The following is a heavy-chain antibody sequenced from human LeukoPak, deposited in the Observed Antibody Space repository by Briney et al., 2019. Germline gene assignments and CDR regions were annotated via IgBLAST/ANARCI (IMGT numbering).Heavy chain of an antibody. Sequence: GRSLRLSCAASGFTFDNYAMHWVRQAPGKGLEWLSIISWNSGYISYADSVKGRFTISRDNAKKSLDLQMNSTRAEDTAFYYCAKVRGTYSSGYFFDYWGQGTLVTVSS. CDR3: AKVRGTYSSGYFFDY. CDR1: GFTFDNYA. D-gene: IGHD6-19*01. CDR2: ISWNSGYI. J-gene: IGHJ4*02. V-gene: IGHV3-9*01.